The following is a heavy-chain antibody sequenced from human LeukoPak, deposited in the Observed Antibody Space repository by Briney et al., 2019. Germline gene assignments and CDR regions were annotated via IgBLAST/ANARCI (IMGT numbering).Heavy chain of an antibody. V-gene: IGHV3-23*01. CDR3: AKSRLKDWGSY. CDR2: ISGSGGST. J-gene: IGHJ4*02. Sequence: TGGSLRLSCAASGFTFSSYAMCWVRQAPGKGLEWVSAISGSGGSTYYADSVKGRFTISRDNSKNTLYLHMNSLRAEDTAVYYCAKSRLKDWGSYWGQGTLVTVSS. CDR1: GFTFSSYA. D-gene: IGHD3-16*01.